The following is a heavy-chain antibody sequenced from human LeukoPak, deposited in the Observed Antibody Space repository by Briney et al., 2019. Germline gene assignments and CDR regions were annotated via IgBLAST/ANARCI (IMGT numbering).Heavy chain of an antibody. CDR3: ASGNYSSGWYGDAFDI. CDR2: INPSGGST. D-gene: IGHD6-19*01. J-gene: IGHJ3*02. V-gene: IGHV1-46*01. CDR1: GYTFTSYY. Sequence: ASVKVSCKASGYTFTSYYMHWVRQAPGQGLEWMGIINPSGGSTSYAQKFQGRVTMTRDTSTSTVYMELSSLRSEDTAVYYCASGNYSSGWYGDAFDIWGQGTMVTVSS.